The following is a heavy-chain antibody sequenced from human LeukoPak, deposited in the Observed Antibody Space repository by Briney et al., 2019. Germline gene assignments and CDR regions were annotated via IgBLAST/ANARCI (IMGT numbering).Heavy chain of an antibody. J-gene: IGHJ6*03. D-gene: IGHD5-18*01. Sequence: EASVKVSCKASGGTFSSYAISWVRQAPGQGLEWMGGIIPIFGTANYAQKFQGRVTITTDESTSTAYMELSSLRSEDTAVYYCARGSRYSYGRTQHYYYYYMDVWGKGTTVTVFS. V-gene: IGHV1-69*05. CDR3: ARGSRYSYGRTQHYYYYYMDV. CDR1: GGTFSSYA. CDR2: IIPIFGTA.